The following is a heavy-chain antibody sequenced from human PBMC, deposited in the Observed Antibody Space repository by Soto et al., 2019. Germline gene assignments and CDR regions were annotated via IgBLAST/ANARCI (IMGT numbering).Heavy chain of an antibody. J-gene: IGHJ4*02. CDR3: ASRHSGWYLSY. Sequence: PSETLSLTCAVYGGSFSGYYWSWIRQPPGKGLEWIGEINHSGSTNYNPSLKSRVTISVDTSKNQFSLKLSSVTAADTAVYYCASRHSGWYLSYWGQGTLVTVSS. V-gene: IGHV4-34*01. D-gene: IGHD6-19*01. CDR2: INHSGST. CDR1: GGSFSGYY.